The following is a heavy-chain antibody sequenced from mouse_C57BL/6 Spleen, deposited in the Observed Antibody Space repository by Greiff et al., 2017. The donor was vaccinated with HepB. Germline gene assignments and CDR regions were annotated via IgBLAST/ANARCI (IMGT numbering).Heavy chain of an antibody. J-gene: IGHJ1*03. CDR1: GYTFTSYW. Sequence: QVQLQQPGAELVMPGASVKLSCKASGYTFTSYWMHWVKQRPGQGLEWIGETDPSDRYTNYNQKFKCKCTLTVDKSSSTAYMQLSSLTSEDSAVYYCARHDGSRYFDVGGTGTTVTVSS. V-gene: IGHV1-69*01. CDR2: TDPSDRYT. CDR3: ARHDGSRYFDV. D-gene: IGHD1-1*01.